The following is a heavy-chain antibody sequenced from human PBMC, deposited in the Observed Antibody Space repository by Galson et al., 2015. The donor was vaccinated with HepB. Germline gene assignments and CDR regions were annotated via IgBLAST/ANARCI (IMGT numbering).Heavy chain of an antibody. CDR1: GGSISDSF. CDR2: IFQTGST. D-gene: IGHD2/OR15-2a*01. V-gene: IGHV4-59*01. J-gene: IGHJ2*01. Sequence: LSLTCTVSGGSISDSFWSWIRQSPGKGLEWIGYIFQTGSTKYNPSLKSRVTMSLDTSKNQFSLRLGSVTAADTAVYFCARAPSAIIVRYFDVWGRGTLVTVSS. CDR3: ARAPSAIIVRYFDV.